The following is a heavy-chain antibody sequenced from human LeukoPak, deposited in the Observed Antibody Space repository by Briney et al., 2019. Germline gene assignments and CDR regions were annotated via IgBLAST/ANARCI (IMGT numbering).Heavy chain of an antibody. CDR2: IKQGGSEK. V-gene: IGHV3-7*01. D-gene: IGHD6-19*01. CDR3: ARVKIAVAADY. J-gene: IGHJ4*02. CDR1: GFTSSNYW. Sequence: GGSLRLSCAASGFTSSNYWMSWVRQAPGNGLEWVGNIKQGGSEKYYVDSVKGRFTISRDNAKNSLYLQMNSLRAEDTAVYYCARVKIAVAADYWGQGTLVTVSS.